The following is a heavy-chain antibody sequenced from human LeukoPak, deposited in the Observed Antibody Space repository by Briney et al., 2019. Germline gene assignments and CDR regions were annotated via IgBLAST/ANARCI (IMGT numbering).Heavy chain of an antibody. CDR1: GGSFSAYY. D-gene: IGHD3-10*01. Sequence: SETLSLTCAVYGGSFSAYYWSWIRQPPGKGLEWIGEINHSGSTNYNPSLKSRVTISVDTSKNQFSLKLSSVTAADTAVYYCARARRNYYGSGSYYDYWGQGTLVTVSS. V-gene: IGHV4-34*01. CDR2: INHSGST. J-gene: IGHJ4*02. CDR3: ARARRNYYGSGSYYDY.